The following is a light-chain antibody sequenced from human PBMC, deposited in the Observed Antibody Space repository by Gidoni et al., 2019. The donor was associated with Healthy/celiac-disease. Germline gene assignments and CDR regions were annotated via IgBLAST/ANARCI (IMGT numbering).Light chain of an antibody. Sequence: IVMTQSPATLSVSPGERATLSCRASQSVSSNLAWYQQKPGQAPRLLIYGASTRATGSPARFRGSGSGTEFTLTISSLQSEDFAVYYCQQYNNWPWTFGQGTKVEIK. CDR1: QSVSSN. J-gene: IGKJ1*01. CDR3: QQYNNWPWT. V-gene: IGKV3-15*01. CDR2: GAS.